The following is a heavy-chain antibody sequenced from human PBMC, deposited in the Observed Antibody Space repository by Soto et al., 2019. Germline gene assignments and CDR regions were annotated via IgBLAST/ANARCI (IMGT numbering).Heavy chain of an antibody. CDR2: MNPNSGNT. V-gene: IGHV1-8*01. J-gene: IGHJ4*03. CDR3: ARGLSWRKFIVFLC. CDR1: GYTFTSYD. D-gene: IGHD2-21*01. Sequence: SVKVSCKASGYTFTSYDINWVRPATVQGLDWMGWMNPNSGNTGSAQKFQGRVTMTRNRSISTAYMELSSLRSEDTAVHYCARGLSWRKFIVFLCGGHGTLVNVSS.